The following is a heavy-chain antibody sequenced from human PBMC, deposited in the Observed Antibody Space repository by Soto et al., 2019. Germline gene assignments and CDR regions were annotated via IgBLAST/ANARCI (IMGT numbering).Heavy chain of an antibody. CDR1: GGSISSYY. Sequence: SETLSLTCTVSGGSISSYYWSWIRQPPGKGLEWIGYIYYSGSTNYNPSLKSRVTISVDTSKNQFSLKLSSVTAADTAVYYCARDRPGYYFDYWGQGTLVTVSS. CDR3: ARDRPGYYFDY. V-gene: IGHV4-59*01. CDR2: IYYSGST. J-gene: IGHJ4*02.